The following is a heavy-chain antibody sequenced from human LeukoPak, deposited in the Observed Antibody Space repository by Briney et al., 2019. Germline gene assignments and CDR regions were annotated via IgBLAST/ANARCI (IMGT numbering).Heavy chain of an antibody. Sequence: GASVKVSCKASGYTFTGYYMHWVRQAPGQGLEWMGWINPNSSGTNYAQKFQGRVTMTRDTSISTAYMELSRPRSDDTAVYYCARGGQYYYGSGSYYNVGIVLNWFDPWGQGTLVTVSS. V-gene: IGHV1-2*02. D-gene: IGHD3-10*01. CDR3: ARGGQYYYGSGSYYNVGIVLNWFDP. CDR1: GYTFTGYY. J-gene: IGHJ5*02. CDR2: INPNSSGT.